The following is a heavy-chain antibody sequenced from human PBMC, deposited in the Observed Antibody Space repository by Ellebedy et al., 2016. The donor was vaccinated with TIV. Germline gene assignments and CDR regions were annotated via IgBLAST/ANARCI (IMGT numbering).Heavy chain of an antibody. D-gene: IGHD6-13*01. CDR3: ARDGPQRSWSGPYFDY. CDR1: GLTLSNCW. Sequence: PGGSLRLPCPASGLTLSNCWMSWLRQAPGKGLAWVANIKEDGSEKYYVDSVKGRITISRDNAKNSLYLQMNSLRAEDKAVYYCARDGPQRSWSGPYFDYWGQGTLVTVSS. CDR2: IKEDGSEK. V-gene: IGHV3-7*01. J-gene: IGHJ4*02.